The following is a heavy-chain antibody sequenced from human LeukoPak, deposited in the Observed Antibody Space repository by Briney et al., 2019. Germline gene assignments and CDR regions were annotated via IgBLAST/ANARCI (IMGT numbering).Heavy chain of an antibody. CDR3: ARYVDYYGSSGYTALDY. Sequence: ASVKVSCKASAYTFTGYYMHWVRQAPGQGLEWMGWINPSTGGTNYAQKLQGRVTMTRDTSINTAYMELSRLRSDDTAVYYCARYVDYYGSSGYTALDYWGQGTLVTVSS. CDR1: AYTFTGYY. J-gene: IGHJ4*02. D-gene: IGHD3-22*01. V-gene: IGHV1-2*02. CDR2: INPSTGGT.